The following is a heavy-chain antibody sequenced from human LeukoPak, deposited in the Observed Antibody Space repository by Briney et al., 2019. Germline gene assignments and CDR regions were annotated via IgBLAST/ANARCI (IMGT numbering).Heavy chain of an antibody. CDR1: GGSISGYY. V-gene: IGHV4-59*01. J-gene: IGHJ1*01. CDR3: AKDTRYYDSSGYSKTAEYFQH. CDR2: IYYNGIS. Sequence: SETLSLTCTVSGGSISGYYWSWIRQPPGKGLEWIAYIYYNGISNYNPSLKSRVIISVDSSKNQFSLKLTSVTAEDTAVYYCAKDTRYYDSSGYSKTAEYFQHWGQGTLVTVSS. D-gene: IGHD3-22*01.